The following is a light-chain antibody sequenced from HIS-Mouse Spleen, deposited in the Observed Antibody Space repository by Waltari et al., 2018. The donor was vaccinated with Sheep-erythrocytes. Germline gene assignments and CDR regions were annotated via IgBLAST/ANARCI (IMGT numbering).Light chain of an antibody. CDR1: SSDVGGDNY. J-gene: IGLJ3*02. CDR3: CSYAGSYTFWV. V-gene: IGLV2-11*01. CDR2: DVS. Sequence: QSALTQPRSVSGSPGQSVTISCTGTSSDVGGDNYVSWYQHHPGQAPKLMIYDVSKRPSGVPDRFSDSKSGNTASLTISGLQAEDEADYYCCSYAGSYTFWVFGGGTRLTVL.